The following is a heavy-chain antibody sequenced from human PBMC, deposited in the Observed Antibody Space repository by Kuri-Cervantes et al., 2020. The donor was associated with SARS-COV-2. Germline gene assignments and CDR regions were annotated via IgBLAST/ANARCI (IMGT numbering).Heavy chain of an antibody. D-gene: IGHD2-15*01. CDR2: ISYDGFDR. V-gene: IGHV3-30*18. Sequence: GESLKISCAASGFALESYGMHWVRQAPGKGLEWVAAISYDGFDRYYYADSVKGRFTVSRDNARNTLSLQMNSLRAADTAVYYCAKGGFMVVAGYGMDVWGQGTAVTVSS. CDR1: GFALESYG. J-gene: IGHJ6*02. CDR3: AKGGFMVVAGYGMDV.